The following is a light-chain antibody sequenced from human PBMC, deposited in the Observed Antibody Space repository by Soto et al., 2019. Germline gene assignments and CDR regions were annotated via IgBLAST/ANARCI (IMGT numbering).Light chain of an antibody. CDR2: LGS. CDR3: MQSLQTPFT. J-gene: IGKJ3*01. Sequence: DIAMTQSPLSLPVSPGEPASIPCRSSQTLLHNNANNYLDWYLQKPGQSPQLLIFLGSNRSSGVPDRFSGSGSGTDFTLKISRVEAEDVGVYYCMQSLQTPFTFGPGTKVDI. V-gene: IGKV2-28*01. CDR1: QTLLHNNANNY.